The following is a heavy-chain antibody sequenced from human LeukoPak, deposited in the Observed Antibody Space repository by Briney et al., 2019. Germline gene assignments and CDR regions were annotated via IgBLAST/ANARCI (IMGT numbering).Heavy chain of an antibody. CDR3: ARGMAAAGSLYYFDD. J-gene: IGHJ4*02. CDR1: GGSISSSSYY. V-gene: IGHV4-39*01. CDR2: FYYSGST. D-gene: IGHD6-13*01. Sequence: SETLSLTCTVSGGSISSSSYYWGWIRQPPGKGLEWIGSFYYSGSTYYNPSLKSRVTISVATSTNQFSLKVSSVTAADTAVYYCARGMAAAGSLYYFDDWGQGTLVTVSS.